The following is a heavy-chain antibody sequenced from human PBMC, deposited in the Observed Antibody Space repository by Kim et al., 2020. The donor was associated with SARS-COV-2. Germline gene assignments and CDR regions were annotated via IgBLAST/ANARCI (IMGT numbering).Heavy chain of an antibody. CDR1: GFTFNVHA. D-gene: IGHD1-26*01. J-gene: IGHJ2*01. CDR2: VNGGGGNT. CDR3: ARDRTVGATNWCFDL. Sequence: GGSLRLSCAASGFTFNVHAMTWVRQRPGKGLEWVSAVNGGGGNTNYADSVKGRFTISRDNSKNMLYLQMNSLRGEDTAIYYCARDRTVGATNWCFDLWGR. V-gene: IGHV3-23*01.